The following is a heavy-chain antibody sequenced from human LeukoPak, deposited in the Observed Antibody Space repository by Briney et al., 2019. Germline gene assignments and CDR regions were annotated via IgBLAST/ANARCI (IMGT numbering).Heavy chain of an antibody. Sequence: GGSLRLSCAASGLTFSSHWMHWVRQAPGKGLVWVSRITNDGSSTTYADSVKGRFTISRDNSKNTLYLQMNSLRAEDTAVYYCASSFSSSYYYYYGMDVWGQGTTVTVSS. V-gene: IGHV3-74*01. CDR3: ASSFSSSYYYYYGMDV. CDR1: GLTFSSHW. CDR2: ITNDGSST. J-gene: IGHJ6*02. D-gene: IGHD6-6*01.